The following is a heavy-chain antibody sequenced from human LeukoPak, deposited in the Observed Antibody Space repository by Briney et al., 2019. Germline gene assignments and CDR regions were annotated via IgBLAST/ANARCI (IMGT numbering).Heavy chain of an antibody. CDR3: AREGRYDFWSGYYRREFDY. CDR2: IIHIFGTA. V-gene: IGHV1-69*13. D-gene: IGHD3-3*01. Sequence: ASVKVSCKASGGTCSSYAISWVRQAPGQGLEWMGGIIHIFGTANYAQKFQGRVTITADESTSTAYMELSSLRSEDTAVYYCAREGRYDFWSGYYRREFDYWGQGTLVTVSS. J-gene: IGHJ4*02. CDR1: GGTCSSYA.